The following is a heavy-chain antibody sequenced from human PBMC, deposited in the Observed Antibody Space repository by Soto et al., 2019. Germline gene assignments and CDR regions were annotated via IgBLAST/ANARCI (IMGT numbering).Heavy chain of an antibody. CDR3: ARPSPDYYDSSGYGMDV. CDR2: ISAYNGNT. J-gene: IGHJ6*02. Sequence: EASAEVCCKASGYTINSYGMSWVRQAPGQGLEWMGWISAYNGNTNYAQKLQGRVTMTTDTSTSTAYMELRSLRSDDTAVYYCARPSPDYYDSSGYGMDVWGQGTTVTVSS. CDR1: GYTINSYG. V-gene: IGHV1-18*01. D-gene: IGHD3-22*01.